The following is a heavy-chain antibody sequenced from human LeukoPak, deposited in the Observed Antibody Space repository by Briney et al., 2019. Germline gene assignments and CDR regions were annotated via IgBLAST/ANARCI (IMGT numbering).Heavy chain of an antibody. CDR2: IIPIFGTA. J-gene: IGHJ3*02. CDR1: GGTFSSYA. V-gene: IGHV1-69*05. CDR3: ARANSGYHDAFDI. D-gene: IGHD3-22*01. Sequence: SVKVSCKASGGTFSSYAISWVRQAPRQGLEWMGGIIPIFGTANYAQKFQGRVTITTDESTSTAYMELSSLRSEDTAMYYCARANSGYHDAFDIWGQGTMVTVSS.